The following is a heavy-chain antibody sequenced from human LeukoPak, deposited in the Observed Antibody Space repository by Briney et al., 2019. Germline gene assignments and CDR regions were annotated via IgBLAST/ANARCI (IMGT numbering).Heavy chain of an antibody. CDR2: IRSKACGGTT. D-gene: IGHD3-22*01. CDR1: GFTFGDYA. CDR3: TRSEEGYYSSFEDY. Sequence: GGSLRLSCTASGFTFGDYAMSWFRQAPGKGLEWVGFIRSKACGGTTEYAASVKGRFTISRDDSKSIAYLQMNSLKTEDTAVYYCTRSEEGYYSSFEDYWGQGTLVTVSS. J-gene: IGHJ4*02. V-gene: IGHV3-49*03.